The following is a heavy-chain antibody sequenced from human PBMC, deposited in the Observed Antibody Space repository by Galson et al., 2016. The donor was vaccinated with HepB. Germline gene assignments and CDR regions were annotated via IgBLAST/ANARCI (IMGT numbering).Heavy chain of an antibody. D-gene: IGHD2/OR15-2a*01. J-gene: IGHJ6*02. CDR1: GFPFSTYS. CDR2: ISSGSSTI. V-gene: IGHV3-48*04. Sequence: SLRLSCAASGFPFSTYSLNWVRQAPGKGLEWISYISSGSSTIFYADSVKGRFTISRDNAKNSLSLQMNSLRAEDTAVYYCASESNSDGMDLWGQGTTVTVSS. CDR3: ASESNSDGMDL.